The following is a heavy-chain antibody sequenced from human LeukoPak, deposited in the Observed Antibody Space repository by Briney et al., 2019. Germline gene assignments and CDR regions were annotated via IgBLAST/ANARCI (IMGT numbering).Heavy chain of an antibody. V-gene: IGHV3-74*01. CDR2: INSDGSST. D-gene: IGHD2-2*01. CDR3: ARSHCSSTSCPFYYYGMDV. CDR1: GFTFSGYW. J-gene: IGHJ6*02. Sequence: WGSLRLSCAASGFTFSGYWMHWVRQAPGKGLVWVSRINSDGSSTSYADSVKGRFTIYRDNAKNTLYLQMNSLRAEDTAVYYCARSHCSSTSCPFYYYGMDVWGQGTTVTVSS.